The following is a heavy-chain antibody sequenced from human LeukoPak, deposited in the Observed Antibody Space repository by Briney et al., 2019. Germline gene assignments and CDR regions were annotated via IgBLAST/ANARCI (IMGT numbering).Heavy chain of an antibody. CDR2: IWYDGSNK. CDR1: GVTFSSYG. Sequence: GGSLRLSCAASGVTFSSYGMHWVRQAPCKGLELVAVIWYDGSNKYYADSVKGRFTISRDNSKNTLYLQMNSLRAEDTAVYYCARNGGSSGWILWGQGTLVTVSS. D-gene: IGHD6-19*01. J-gene: IGHJ4*02. CDR3: ARNGGSSGWIL. V-gene: IGHV3-33*01.